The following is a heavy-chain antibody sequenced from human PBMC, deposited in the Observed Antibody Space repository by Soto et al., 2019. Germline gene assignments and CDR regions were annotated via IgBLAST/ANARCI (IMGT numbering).Heavy chain of an antibody. CDR3: TTHRFGELLSPYYYGMDV. V-gene: IGHV3-15*07. CDR2: IKSKTDGGTT. J-gene: IGHJ6*02. Sequence: GGSLRLSCAASGFTFSNAWMNWVRQAPGKGLEWVGRIKSKTDGGTTDYAAPVKGRFTISRDDSKNTLYLQMNSLKTEDTAVYYCTTHRFGELLSPYYYGMDVWGQGTTVTVSS. D-gene: IGHD3-10*01. CDR1: GFTFSNAW.